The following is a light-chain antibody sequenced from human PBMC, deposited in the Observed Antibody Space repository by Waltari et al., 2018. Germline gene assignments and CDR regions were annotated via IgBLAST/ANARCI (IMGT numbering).Light chain of an antibody. Sequence: DIQMTQSPSSLSASVGDRVIITCRASQSISTYLHWYQQKPGKAPKLLVYASSNFQSGVSSRFSGSGSGTDFTLTISSLEPEDFATYYCQQTYGSPTTFGPGTKVDI. V-gene: IGKV1-39*01. CDR3: QQTYGSPTT. CDR1: QSISTY. J-gene: IGKJ3*01. CDR2: ASS.